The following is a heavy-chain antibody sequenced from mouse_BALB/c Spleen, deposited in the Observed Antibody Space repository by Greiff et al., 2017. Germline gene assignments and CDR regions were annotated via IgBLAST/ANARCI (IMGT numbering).Heavy chain of an antibody. D-gene: IGHD2-1*01. V-gene: IGHV5-6-3*01. J-gene: IGHJ4*01. CDR2: INSNGGST. Sequence: EVKVEESGGGLVQPGGSLKLSCAASGFTFSSYGMSWVRQTPDKRLELVATINSNGGSTYYPDSVKGRFTISRDNAKNTLYLQMSSLKSEDTAMYYCARGGNYDAMDYWGQGTSVTVSS. CDR1: GFTFSSYG. CDR3: ARGGNYDAMDY.